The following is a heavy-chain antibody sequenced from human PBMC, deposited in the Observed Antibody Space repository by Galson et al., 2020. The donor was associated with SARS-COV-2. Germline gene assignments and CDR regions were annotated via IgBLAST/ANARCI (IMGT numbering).Heavy chain of an antibody. CDR2: IYPGDSDT. J-gene: IGHJ5*02. D-gene: IGHD3-16*01. CDR1: GYSFTSYW. Sequence: GESLKISCKGSGYSFTSYWIGWVRQMPGKGLEWMGIIYPGDSDTRYSPAFQGQVTIPADKSISTAYLQWSSLKASDTAMYYCARRSEYPHAWVWFDGWGQGTRVTGSS. CDR3: ARRSEYPHAWVWFDG. V-gene: IGHV5-51*01.